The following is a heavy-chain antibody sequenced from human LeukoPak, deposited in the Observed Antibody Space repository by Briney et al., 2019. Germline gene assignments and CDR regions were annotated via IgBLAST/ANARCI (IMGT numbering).Heavy chain of an antibody. Sequence: SETLSLTCAVYGGSFSGYYWSWIRQPPGKGLEWIGEINHSGSTNYNPSLKSRVTISVDTSKNQFSLKLSPVTAADTAVYYCARGGLIAAAGPHYYYYMDVWGKGTTVTVSS. D-gene: IGHD6-13*01. CDR1: GGSFSGYY. CDR3: ARGGLIAAAGPHYYYYMDV. CDR2: INHSGST. J-gene: IGHJ6*03. V-gene: IGHV4-34*01.